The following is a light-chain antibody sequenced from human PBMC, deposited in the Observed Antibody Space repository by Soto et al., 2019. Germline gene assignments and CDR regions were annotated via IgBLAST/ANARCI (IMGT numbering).Light chain of an antibody. Sequence: EIVLTQSPATLSLSPGERAPLSCRASQSVSSYLAWYQQKPGQAPRLLIYDASNRATGIPVRFSGSGSGTEFTLTISSLQSEDFAVYYCQQYNNWPLTFGQGTRLEI. V-gene: IGKV3-11*01. CDR2: DAS. J-gene: IGKJ5*01. CDR3: QQYNNWPLT. CDR1: QSVSSY.